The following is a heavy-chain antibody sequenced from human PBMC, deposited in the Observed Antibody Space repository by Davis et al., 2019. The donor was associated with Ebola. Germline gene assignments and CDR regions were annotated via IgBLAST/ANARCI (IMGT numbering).Heavy chain of an antibody. CDR1: GYTFTSYY. J-gene: IGHJ6*02. Sequence: ASVKVSCKASGYTFTSYYMHWVRQAPGQGLEWMGIINPSGGSTSYAQKFQGRVTMTRDTSTSTVYMELSSLRSEDTAVYYCATEIPGSSGWSYLVGIYYYGMDVWGQGTTVTVSS. D-gene: IGHD6-19*01. CDR3: ATEIPGSSGWSYLVGIYYYGMDV. V-gene: IGHV1-46*01. CDR2: INPSGGST.